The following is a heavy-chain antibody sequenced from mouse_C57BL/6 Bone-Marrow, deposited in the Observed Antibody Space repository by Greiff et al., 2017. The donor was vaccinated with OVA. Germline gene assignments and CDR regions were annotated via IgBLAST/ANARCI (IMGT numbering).Heavy chain of an antibody. V-gene: IGHV1-82*01. Sequence: QVQLQQSGPELVKPGASVKISCKASGYAFSSSWMNWVKQRPGKGLEWIGRIYPGDGDTNYNGKFKGKATLTADKSSSTAYMQLSSLTSEDSAVYFCARVRITTVPYYFDYWGQGTTLTVSS. CDR3: ARVRITTVPYYFDY. J-gene: IGHJ2*01. D-gene: IGHD1-1*01. CDR1: GYAFSSSW. CDR2: IYPGDGDT.